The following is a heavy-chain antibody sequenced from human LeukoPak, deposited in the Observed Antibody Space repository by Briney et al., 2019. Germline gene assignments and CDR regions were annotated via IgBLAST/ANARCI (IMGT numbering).Heavy chain of an antibody. J-gene: IGHJ4*02. Sequence: TSETLSLTCTVSGGSTSSYYWSWIRQPPGKGLEYVGYIYYSGSTYYNPSLKSRVTISVDTSKNQFSLKLSSVTAADTAVYYCARAGYYYGSGSYYNTPHFDYWGQGTLVTVSS. CDR3: ARAGYYYGSGSYYNTPHFDY. V-gene: IGHV4-59*01. CDR1: GGSTSSYY. CDR2: IYYSGST. D-gene: IGHD3-10*01.